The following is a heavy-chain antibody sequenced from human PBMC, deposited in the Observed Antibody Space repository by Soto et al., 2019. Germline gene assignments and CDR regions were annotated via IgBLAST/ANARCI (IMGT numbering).Heavy chain of an antibody. Sequence: GGSLRLSCAASGFTFSSYSMNWVRQAPGKGLKWVSSISSSGSYIYYADSVKGRFTISRDNAKNSLYLQMNSLRAEDTAVYYCARPLEVRDAFDIWGQGTVVTVSS. CDR3: ARPLEVRDAFDI. J-gene: IGHJ3*02. V-gene: IGHV3-21*01. D-gene: IGHD3-10*01. CDR1: GFTFSSYS. CDR2: ISSSGSYI.